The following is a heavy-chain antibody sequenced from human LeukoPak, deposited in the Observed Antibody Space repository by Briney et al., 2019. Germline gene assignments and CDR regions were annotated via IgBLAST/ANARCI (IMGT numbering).Heavy chain of an antibody. CDR2: IYYSGST. Sequence: SETLSLTCTVSGGSISSGGYYWSWIRQHPGKGLEWIGYIYYSGSTYYNPSLKSRVTISVDTSKNQFSLKLSSVTAADTAVYYCVRVRWQQLVFDYWGQGTLVTVSS. D-gene: IGHD6-13*01. J-gene: IGHJ4*02. CDR1: GGSISSGGYY. V-gene: IGHV4-31*03. CDR3: VRVRWQQLVFDY.